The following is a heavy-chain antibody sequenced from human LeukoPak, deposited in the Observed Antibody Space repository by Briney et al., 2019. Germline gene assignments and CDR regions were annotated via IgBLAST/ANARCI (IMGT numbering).Heavy chain of an antibody. CDR2: ISSSSSYI. V-gene: IGHV3-21*01. CDR3: VTKDYFDY. J-gene: IGHJ4*02. CDR1: GFTLSTYS. Sequence: GGSLRLSRAASGFTLSTYSMLWVRPAPGKVLEWLSSISSSSSYIYYPDSVKGRFTISRDNAKNSLYPQMNSLRAEDTAVYYCVTKDYFDYWGQGTLVTVSS.